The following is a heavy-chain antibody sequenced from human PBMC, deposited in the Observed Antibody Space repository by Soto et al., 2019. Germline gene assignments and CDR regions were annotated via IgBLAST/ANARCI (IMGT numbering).Heavy chain of an antibody. Sequence: GGSLRLSCAASGFTFSTYPMSWVRQAPGEGLEWVSGIIGSGISTYYTDSVEGRFTISWDNSKNTVFLKMNSLRDEDTAVYYCVKPPVITASYYYYDMDVWGQGTTVTVSS. J-gene: IGHJ6*02. D-gene: IGHD4-4*01. CDR3: VKPPVITASYYYYDMDV. V-gene: IGHV3-23*01. CDR1: GFTFSTYP. CDR2: IIGSGIST.